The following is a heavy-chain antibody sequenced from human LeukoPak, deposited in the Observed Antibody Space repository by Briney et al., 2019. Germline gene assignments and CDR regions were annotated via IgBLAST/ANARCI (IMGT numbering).Heavy chain of an antibody. J-gene: IGHJ6*02. CDR3: AREDGTTVTTGVAYYYYGLDV. D-gene: IGHD2-8*01. CDR2: FNSNSGGT. Sequence: VNVTLKCSGYTFTGYYMHWVRQPPAQGVGWVGWFNSNSGGTNDAQREQGRVSRTRDTSISKAYMELSKLRSDDTAVYDCAREDGTTVTTGVAYYYYGLDVWGQGTTVTVSS. V-gene: IGHV1-2*02. CDR1: GYTFTGYY.